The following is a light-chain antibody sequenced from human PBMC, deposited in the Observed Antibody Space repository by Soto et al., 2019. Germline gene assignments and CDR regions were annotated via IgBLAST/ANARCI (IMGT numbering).Light chain of an antibody. J-gene: IGLJ3*02. Sequence: QSVLTQPPSVSAAPGQKVTISCSGSSSNIGNNYVSWYQQLPGTAPKLLIYDNNKRPSGIPDRFSGSKSGTSATLGITGLQTGDEADYYCGTCDSNLSAVFGARTNVTVL. V-gene: IGLV1-51*01. CDR2: DNN. CDR1: SSNIGNNY. CDR3: GTCDSNLSAV.